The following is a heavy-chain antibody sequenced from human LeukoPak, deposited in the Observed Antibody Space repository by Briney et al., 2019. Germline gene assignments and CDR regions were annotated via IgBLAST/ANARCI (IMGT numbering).Heavy chain of an antibody. CDR1: GGTFSSYA. Sequence: SVKVSCKASGGTFSSYAISLVRQAPGQGLEWMGGIIPIFGTANYAQKFQGRVTITADESTSTAYMELSSLRSEDTAVYYCARPTGYYDSSGYYYSDAFDIWGQGTMVTVSS. D-gene: IGHD3-22*01. J-gene: IGHJ3*02. V-gene: IGHV1-69*01. CDR2: IIPIFGTA. CDR3: ARPTGYYDSSGYYYSDAFDI.